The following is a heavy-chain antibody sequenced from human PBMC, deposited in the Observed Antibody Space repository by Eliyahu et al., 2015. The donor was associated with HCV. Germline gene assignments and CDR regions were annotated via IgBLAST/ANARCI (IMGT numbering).Heavy chain of an antibody. CDR3: ASGGGGIAVTGTGGWFDP. V-gene: IGHV4-59*01. J-gene: IGHJ5*02. CDR2: IHYSGST. CDR1: GGSIPTYX. Sequence: QVQLQESGPGLVKPSETLSLTCTVSGGSIPTYXWSXXRQAPGKGLGWIGYIHYSGSTNYNPSLKSRVTISVDTSKNQFSLNLTSVTAADTAMYYCASGGGGIAVTGTGGWFDPWGQGTLVTVSS. D-gene: IGHD6-19*01.